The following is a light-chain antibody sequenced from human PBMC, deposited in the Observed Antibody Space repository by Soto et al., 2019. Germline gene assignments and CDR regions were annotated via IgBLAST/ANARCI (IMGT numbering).Light chain of an antibody. CDR1: QIVSSSS. V-gene: IGKV3-20*01. CDR2: GAS. Sequence: EIVLTQSPGTLSLSPGERATLSCRASQIVSSSSLAWYQQKPGQAPRLLIYGASSRATGIPDRFSGSGSGTDFTLTISRLEPEDFAVYYCQQYGSSPLTFGGGTKVEIK. CDR3: QQYGSSPLT. J-gene: IGKJ4*01.